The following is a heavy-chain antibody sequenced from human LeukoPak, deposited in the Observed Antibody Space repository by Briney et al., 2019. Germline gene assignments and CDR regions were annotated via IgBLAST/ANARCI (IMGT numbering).Heavy chain of an antibody. Sequence: SGTLSLTCAVSGGSISSSNWWSWVRQPPGKGLEWIGEIYHSGSTNYNPSLKSRVTISVDTSKNHFSLKLTSVTAADTAVYYCALYDSSGYYYSYWGQGTLVTVSS. CDR2: IYHSGST. J-gene: IGHJ4*02. CDR1: GGSISSSNW. CDR3: ALYDSSGYYYSY. D-gene: IGHD3-22*01. V-gene: IGHV4-4*02.